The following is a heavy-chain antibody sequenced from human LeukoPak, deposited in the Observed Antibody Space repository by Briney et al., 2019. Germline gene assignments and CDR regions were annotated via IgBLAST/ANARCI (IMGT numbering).Heavy chain of an antibody. CDR3: ARGTKEQQPVGGLDY. Sequence: SETLSFNCTVSGGSISSYYWSWIRQPPGKGLEWIGYIYYSGSTNYNPSLKSRVTISVDTSKNQFSLKLSSVTAADTAVYYCARGTKEQQPVGGLDYWGQGTLVTVSS. V-gene: IGHV4-59*01. J-gene: IGHJ4*02. CDR2: IYYSGST. D-gene: IGHD6-13*01. CDR1: GGSISSYY.